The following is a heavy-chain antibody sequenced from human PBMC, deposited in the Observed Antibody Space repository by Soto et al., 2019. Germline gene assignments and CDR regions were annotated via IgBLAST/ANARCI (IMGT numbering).Heavy chain of an antibody. J-gene: IGHJ4*02. CDR2: IYYSGTT. CDR3: ARESYYGSGATVVGY. V-gene: IGHV4-59*01. D-gene: IGHD3-10*01. CDR1: GGSISNFY. Sequence: SETLSLTCTVAGGSISNFYLSWIRQPPGKGLEWIGYIYYSGTTSYNPSLNSRVTVSVDTSKNQFSLKLNSVTAADTAVYYCARESYYGSGATVVGYWGLGTLVTVSS.